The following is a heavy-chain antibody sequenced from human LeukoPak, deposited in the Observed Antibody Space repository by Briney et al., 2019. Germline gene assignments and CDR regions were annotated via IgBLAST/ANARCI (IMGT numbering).Heavy chain of an antibody. CDR3: ARALTTLTYEGY. CDR2: ISGSNSYI. J-gene: IGHJ4*02. V-gene: IGHV3-21*01. Sequence: GGSLRLSCAASGFTFSSYWMSWIRQAPGKGLEWVSSISGSNSYIFYADSVKGRFTVSRDNAKDSLYLQMNSLRAEDTAVYYCARALTTLTYEGYWGQGTLVTVSS. CDR1: GFTFSSYW. D-gene: IGHD1-1*01.